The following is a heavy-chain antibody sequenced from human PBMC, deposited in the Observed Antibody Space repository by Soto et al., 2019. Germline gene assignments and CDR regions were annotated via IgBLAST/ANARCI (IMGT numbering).Heavy chain of an antibody. V-gene: IGHV4-34*01. CDR3: ARPYGGNTSQ. CDR1: GGSFSGYY. Sequence: SETLSLTCAVYGGSFSGYYWSWIRQPPGKGLEWIGEINHSGSTNYNPSLKSRVTISVDTSKNQFSLKLSSVTAADTAVYYCARPYGGNTSQWGQGTLVTVSS. CDR2: INHSGST. D-gene: IGHD4-17*01. J-gene: IGHJ4*02.